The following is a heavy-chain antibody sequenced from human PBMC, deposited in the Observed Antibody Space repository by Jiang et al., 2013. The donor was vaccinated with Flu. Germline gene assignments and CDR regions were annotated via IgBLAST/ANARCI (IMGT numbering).Heavy chain of an antibody. D-gene: IGHD3-22*01. CDR3: ATMALYDSRQNYFNYYGMDV. V-gene: IGHV1-46*01. J-gene: IGHJ6*02. CDR2: INPSGGGA. Sequence: GAEVKKPGDSVKVSCEASGYTSTTYYIHWVRQAPGQGLEWMATINPSGGGASYAQKFQGRVTMTRDTSTTAVYTELSSLKSEDTAVYYCATMALYDSRQNYFNYYGMDVWGQGTTVTVS. CDR1: GYTSTTYY.